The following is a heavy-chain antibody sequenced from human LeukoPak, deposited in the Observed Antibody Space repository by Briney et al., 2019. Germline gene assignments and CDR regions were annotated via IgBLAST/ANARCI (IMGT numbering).Heavy chain of an antibody. D-gene: IGHD1-26*01. CDR3: ATDISDGLDSGSYGLKPDY. V-gene: IGHV4-59*01. CDR2: IYYSGST. J-gene: IGHJ4*02. CDR1: GGSISSYY. Sequence: SETLSLTCTVSGGSISSYYWSWIRQPPGKGLEWIGYIYYSGSTNYNPSLKSRVTISVDTSKNQFSLKLSSVTAEDTAVYYCATDISDGLDSGSYGLKPDYWGQGTLVTVSS.